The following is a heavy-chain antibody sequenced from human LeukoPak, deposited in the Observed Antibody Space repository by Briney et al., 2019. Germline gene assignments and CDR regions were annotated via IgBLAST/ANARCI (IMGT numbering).Heavy chain of an antibody. J-gene: IGHJ4*02. CDR3: ARVVGSGWKFDY. D-gene: IGHD6-19*01. CDR2: IYYSGST. V-gene: IGHV4-59*01. CDR1: GGSISSYY. Sequence: PSETLSLTCIASGGSISSYYWSWIRQPPGKGLEWIGYIYYSGSTNYNPSLKSRVTISVDTSKNQFSLKLISVTSADTAVYYCARVVGSGWKFDYWGQGTLVTVSS.